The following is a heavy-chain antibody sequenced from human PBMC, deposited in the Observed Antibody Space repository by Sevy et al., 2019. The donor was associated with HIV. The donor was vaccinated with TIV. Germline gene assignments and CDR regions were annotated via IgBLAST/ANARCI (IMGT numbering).Heavy chain of an antibody. CDR1: GFTFSSYG. CDR3: AKDRRQLWVQIGY. D-gene: IGHD5-18*01. J-gene: IGHJ4*02. Sequence: GGSLRLSCAASGFTFSSYGMHWVRQAPGKGLEWVAVISYDGSNKYYAYSVKGRFTISRDNSKNTLYLQMNSLRAEDTAVYYCAKDRRQLWVQIGYWGQGTLVTVSS. CDR2: ISYDGSNK. V-gene: IGHV3-30*18.